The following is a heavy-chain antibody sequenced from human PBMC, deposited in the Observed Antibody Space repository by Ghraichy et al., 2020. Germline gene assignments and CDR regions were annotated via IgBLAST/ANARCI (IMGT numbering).Heavy chain of an antibody. J-gene: IGHJ6*02. V-gene: IGHV3-23*01. D-gene: IGHD5-12*01. CDR1: GFTFSSYA. CDR2: ISGSGGST. CDR3: AKDAYSGYDSYYYYGMDV. Sequence: GGSLRLSCAASGFTFSSYAMSWVRQAPGKGLEWVSAISGSGGSTYYADSVKGRFTISRDNSKNTLYLQMNSLRAEDTAVYYCAKDAYSGYDSYYYYGMDVWGQGTTVTVSS.